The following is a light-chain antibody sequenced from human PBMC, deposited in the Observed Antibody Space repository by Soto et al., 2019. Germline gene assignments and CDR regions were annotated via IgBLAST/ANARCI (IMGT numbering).Light chain of an antibody. CDR3: QHYDSSPT. CDR1: QIFPSSY. CDR2: GAS. V-gene: IGKV3-20*01. J-gene: IGKJ4*01. Sequence: EIVLTQSPGTLSLSPGERATLSCRASQIFPSSYLAWYQQTPGQAPRLLIYGASSRATGIPDRFSGCGSGTDFILTISRLEPEDFAVYYCQHYDSSPTFGGGTKVEIK.